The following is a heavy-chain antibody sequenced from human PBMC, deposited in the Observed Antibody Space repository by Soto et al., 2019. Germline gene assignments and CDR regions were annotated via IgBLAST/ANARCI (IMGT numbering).Heavy chain of an antibody. J-gene: IGHJ3*02. CDR2: ISSSGSTI. Sequence: XVSLRLSCAASGFTLSSYEMNWVRQAPGKGLEWVSYISSSGSTIYYADSVKGRFTISRDNAKNSLYLQMNSLRAEDTAVYYCARAHCSGGSCYSDDAFDIWGQGTMVTVSS. V-gene: IGHV3-48*03. CDR3: ARAHCSGGSCYSDDAFDI. D-gene: IGHD2-15*01. CDR1: GFTLSSYE.